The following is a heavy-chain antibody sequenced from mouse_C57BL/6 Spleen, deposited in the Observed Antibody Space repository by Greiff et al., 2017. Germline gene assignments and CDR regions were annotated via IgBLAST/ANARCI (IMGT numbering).Heavy chain of an antibody. D-gene: IGHD3-2*02. CDR1: GFTFSSYA. CDR2: ISDGGSYT. J-gene: IGHJ4*01. CDR3: ARDAAQATDYAMDY. Sequence: LVESGGGLVKPGGSLKLSCAASGFTFSSYAMSWVRQTPEKRLEWVATISDGGSYTYYPDNVKGRFTISRDNAKNNLYLQMSHLKSEDTAMYYCARDAAQATDYAMDYWGQGTSVTVSS. V-gene: IGHV5-4*01.